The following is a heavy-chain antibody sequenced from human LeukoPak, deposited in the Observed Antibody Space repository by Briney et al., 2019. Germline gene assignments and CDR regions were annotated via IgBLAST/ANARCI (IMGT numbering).Heavy chain of an antibody. CDR2: IYYSGGT. CDR3: ARADVDFWNDYSDAFDI. D-gene: IGHD3-3*01. Sequence: PSETLSLTCTVSGGSISSSSHYWGWIRQPPGKGLEWIGNIYYSGGTNYNPSLKSRVTISVDTSKKQFSLKLSSVTAADTAVYYCARADVDFWNDYSDAFDIWGQGTMVTVSS. J-gene: IGHJ3*02. V-gene: IGHV4-39*07. CDR1: GGSISSSSHY.